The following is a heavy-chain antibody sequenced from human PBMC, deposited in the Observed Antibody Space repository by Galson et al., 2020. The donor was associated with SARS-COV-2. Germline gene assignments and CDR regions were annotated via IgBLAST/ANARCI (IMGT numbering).Heavy chain of an antibody. J-gene: IGHJ6*02. V-gene: IGHV3-9*01. CDR1: AFTISNYA. Sequence: GGSLRLSCAASAFTISNYAMTWVRQAPRKGLEWVSGISWNRGSIGYADSVKGRFTISRDNAKNSLYLQMNSLRAEDTAFYYCSKGGQYYYYYGMDVWGQGARVTVSS. CDR2: ISWNRGSI. CDR3: SKGGQYYYYYGMDV.